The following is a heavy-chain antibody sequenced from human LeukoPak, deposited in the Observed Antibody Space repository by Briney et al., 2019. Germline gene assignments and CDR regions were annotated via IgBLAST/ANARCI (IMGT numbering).Heavy chain of an antibody. CDR1: GNSISGRS. J-gene: IGHJ6*02. Sequence: PSETLSLTCTVSGNSISGRSWSWIRQPPGKGLEWIGYILASGKTNYNPSLQSRVTISVDTSKNQFSLRLSSVTAADTAVYYCAKNQIYYYYGMDVWGQGTTVTVSS. V-gene: IGHV4-59*11. CDR2: ILASGKT. D-gene: IGHD1-14*01. CDR3: AKNQIYYYYGMDV.